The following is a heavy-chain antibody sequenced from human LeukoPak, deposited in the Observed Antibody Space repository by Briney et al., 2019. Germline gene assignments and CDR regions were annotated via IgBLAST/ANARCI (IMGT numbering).Heavy chain of an antibody. J-gene: IGHJ4*02. CDR2: INHSGST. CDR1: GGSFSGYY. Sequence: SETLSLTCAVYGGSFSGYYWSWIRQPPGKGLEWIGEINHSGSTNYNPSLKSRVTISVDTSKNQFSLKLSSVIAADTAVYYCARGRGLYYYGSGTDYWGQGTLVTVSS. CDR3: ARGRGLYYYGSGTDY. D-gene: IGHD3-10*01. V-gene: IGHV4-34*01.